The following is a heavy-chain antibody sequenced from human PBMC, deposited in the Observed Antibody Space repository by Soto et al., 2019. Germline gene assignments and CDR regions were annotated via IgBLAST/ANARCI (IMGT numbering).Heavy chain of an antibody. Sequence: GGSLRLSCAASGFSFSKYAITWVRQAPGKGLEWVSVISDSGGRTYYADSVKGRFTISRDDSKNTLYLHMKSLRAEDTAVYYCAIRRSLAVDSSTRIDPWGQGTLVTVSS. CDR2: ISDSGGRT. CDR3: AIRRSLAVDSSTRIDP. J-gene: IGHJ5*02. CDR1: GFSFSKYA. D-gene: IGHD6-19*01. V-gene: IGHV3-23*01.